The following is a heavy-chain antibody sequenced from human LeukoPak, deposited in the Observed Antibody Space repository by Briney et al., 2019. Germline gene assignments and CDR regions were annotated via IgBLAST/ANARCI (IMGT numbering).Heavy chain of an antibody. CDR1: GFTLSSYE. Sequence: GSLRLSCTASGFTLSSYEMSWIRQAPGKGLEWVSSIDYSGGSTYYADSVKGRFTISRDNSKNTLYLQMNSLRAEDTAVYYCARGGYYDSSGRGYYFDYWGQGTLVTVSS. J-gene: IGHJ4*02. CDR2: IDYSGGST. V-gene: IGHV3-23*01. CDR3: ARGGYYDSSGRGYYFDY. D-gene: IGHD3-22*01.